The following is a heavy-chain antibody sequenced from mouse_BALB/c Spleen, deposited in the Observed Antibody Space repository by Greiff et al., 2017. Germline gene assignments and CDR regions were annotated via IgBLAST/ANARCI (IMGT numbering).Heavy chain of an antibody. Sequence: EVKLVESGPGLVKPSQSLSLTCTVTGYSITSDYAWNWIRQFPGNKLEWMGYISYSGSTSYNPSLKSRISITRDTSKNQFFLQLNSVTTEDTATYYCARFSPLLRYPFAYWGQGTLVTVSA. CDR2: ISYSGST. CDR3: ARFSPLLRYPFAY. J-gene: IGHJ3*01. D-gene: IGHD1-1*01. CDR1: GYSITSDYA. V-gene: IGHV3-2*02.